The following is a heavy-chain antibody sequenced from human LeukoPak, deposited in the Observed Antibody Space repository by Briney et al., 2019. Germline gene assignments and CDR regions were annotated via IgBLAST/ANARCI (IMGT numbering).Heavy chain of an antibody. CDR3: AREFPCYNTYMDV. Sequence: GASVKVSCTASGYTFTGYYMYWGRQAPGQGLGWMGLIIPNSGGTNYAQNSQARVTMTTDTSISTACMELTTRTSDDTAVNYCAREFPCYNTYMDVWGKGTTVTASS. J-gene: IGHJ6*03. CDR2: IIPNSGGT. V-gene: IGHV1-2*02. CDR1: GYTFTGYY. D-gene: IGHD2-15*01.